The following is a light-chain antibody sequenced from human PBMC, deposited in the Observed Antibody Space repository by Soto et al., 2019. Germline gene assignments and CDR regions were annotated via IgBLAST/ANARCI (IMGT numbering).Light chain of an antibody. V-gene: IGKV1-39*01. CDR2: ASS. Sequence: DIQMTQSPSSVSASVGDRVTIACRAGQSVRSYLNWYQQKPGKAPNLLIYASSTLQSGVPSRFSVGGSGTDFTLTISSLQPEDFATYYCQQSYTSPLTFGGGTKVEI. CDR3: QQSYTSPLT. J-gene: IGKJ4*01. CDR1: QSVRSY.